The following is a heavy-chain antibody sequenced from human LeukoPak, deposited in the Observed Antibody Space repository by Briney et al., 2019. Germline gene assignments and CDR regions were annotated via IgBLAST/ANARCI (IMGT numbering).Heavy chain of an antibody. V-gene: IGHV1-24*01. D-gene: IGHD3-9*01. J-gene: IGHJ4*02. CDR3: ATLVLDYDIWWVFDY. Sequence: ASVKVSCKVSGYTLTELSMHWVRQAPGKGLEWMGGFDPEDGETIYAQKFQGRVTMTEDTSTDTAYMELSGLRSEDTAVYYCATLVLDYDIWWVFDYWGQGTLVTVSS. CDR2: FDPEDGET. CDR1: GYTLTELS.